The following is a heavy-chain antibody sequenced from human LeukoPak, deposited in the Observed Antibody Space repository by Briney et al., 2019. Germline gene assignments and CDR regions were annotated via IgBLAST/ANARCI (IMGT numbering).Heavy chain of an antibody. CDR2: IKPNSGVT. Sequence: GASVKVSCKTSGYTFATYFIHWVRQAPGQGLEWMGYIKPNSGVTNYAQKFRGRVTMTWDTYISKAYIELSGLRSDDTAIYYCARPTYCCSDYYFNFDYWGQGTLVTVSS. V-gene: IGHV1-2*02. J-gene: IGHJ4*02. D-gene: IGHD2-21*02. CDR1: GYTFATYF. CDR3: ARPTYCCSDYYFNFDY.